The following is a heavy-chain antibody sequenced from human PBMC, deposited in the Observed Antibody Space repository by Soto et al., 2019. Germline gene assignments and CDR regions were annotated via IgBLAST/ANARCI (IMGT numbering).Heavy chain of an antibody. CDR1: GYSFTSYW. CDR3: ARNANHNPGDILVVAAAALYIWFHP. V-gene: IGHV5-51*01. J-gene: IGHJ5*02. D-gene: IGHD2-2*01. CDR2: IYPGDSDT. Sequence: PGESLKISCKGSGYSFTSYWIGWVRQLPGKGLEWMGIIYPGDSDTRYSPSFQGQVTISADTSISTAYLQWSRLKASDTAMYYCARNANHNPGDILVVAAAALYIWFHPWGQGTLITVS.